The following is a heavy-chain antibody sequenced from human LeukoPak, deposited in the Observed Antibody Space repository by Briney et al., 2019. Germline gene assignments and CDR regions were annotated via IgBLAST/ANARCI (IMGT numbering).Heavy chain of an antibody. CDR1: DFTFSNFG. D-gene: IGHD6-19*01. CDR2: IRYDGSNN. J-gene: IGHJ5*02. V-gene: IGHV3-30*02. Sequence: PGGSLRLSCVASDFTFSNFGMHWVRQAPGKGLEWLSFIRYDGSNNYHADSVKGRFSISRDNSKNTLHLQMNTLRPDDTAVYYCARTAVAGTLRWFDLWGHGTLVIVSS. CDR3: ARTAVAGTLRWFDL.